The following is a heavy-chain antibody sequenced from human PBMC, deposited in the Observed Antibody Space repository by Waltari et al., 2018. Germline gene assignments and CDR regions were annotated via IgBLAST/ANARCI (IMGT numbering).Heavy chain of an antibody. CDR1: GFTFSSYA. CDR2: ISSNGGST. Sequence: EVQLVESGGGLVQPGGSLRLSCAASGFTFSSYAMHWVLQAPGKGLEYVSAISSNGGSTYYADSVKGRFTISRDNSKNTLYLQMGSLRAEDMAVYYCAREGTPVATIFDYWGQGTLVTVSS. CDR3: AREGTPVATIFDY. D-gene: IGHD5-12*01. V-gene: IGHV3-64*07. J-gene: IGHJ4*02.